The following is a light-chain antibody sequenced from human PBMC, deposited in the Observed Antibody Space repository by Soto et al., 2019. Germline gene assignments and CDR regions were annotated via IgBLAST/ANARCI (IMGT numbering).Light chain of an antibody. CDR1: SSDVGGYNY. Sequence: QSALTQPAAVSGSPGQSITISCTGTSSDVGGYNYVSWYQQNPGTAPKVMIYEVSNRPSGVSNRFSGSKSGNTASLTISGXXXXXXXXXXCSSYTTSGTPVFGGGTKLTVL. CDR3: SSYTTSGTPV. V-gene: IGLV2-14*01. J-gene: IGLJ3*02. CDR2: EVS.